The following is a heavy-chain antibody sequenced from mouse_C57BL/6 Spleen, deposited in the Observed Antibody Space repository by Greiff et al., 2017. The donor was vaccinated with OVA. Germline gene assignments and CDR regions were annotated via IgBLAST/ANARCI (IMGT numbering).Heavy chain of an antibody. V-gene: IGHV14-1*01. CDR2: IDPEDGDT. D-gene: IGHD2-1*01. Sequence: EVQLQESGAELVRPGASVTLSCTASGFTFKDYYMHWVKQRPEQGLEWIGRIDPEDGDTEYDQKFQGKATMTADTSSNTAYLQLSSLTSEDTAVYYCTTWVTEFDYWGQGTTLTVSS. J-gene: IGHJ2*01. CDR1: GFTFKDYY. CDR3: TTWVTEFDY.